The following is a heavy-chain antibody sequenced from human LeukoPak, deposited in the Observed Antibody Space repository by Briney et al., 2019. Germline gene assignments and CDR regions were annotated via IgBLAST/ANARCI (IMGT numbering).Heavy chain of an antibody. J-gene: IGHJ4*02. D-gene: IGHD3-16*02. V-gene: IGHV3-73*01. CDR1: AFNFRVST. CDR3: AKVSAPF. CDR2: IRSKVNNYAT. Sequence: PGGSLRLSCAASAFNFRVSTFHWVRQASGKGLEWVGRIRSKVNNYATAYAASVKGRFTISRDDSKTTAYLQMNSLRAEDTAVYYCAKVSAPFWGQGTLVTVSS.